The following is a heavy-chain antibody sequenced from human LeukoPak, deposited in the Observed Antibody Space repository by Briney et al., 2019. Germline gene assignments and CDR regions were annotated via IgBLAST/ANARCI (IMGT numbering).Heavy chain of an antibody. D-gene: IGHD2-15*01. CDR3: AREVVPAAPRGLYHHNYGMNV. Sequence: ASVKVSCKASGGTFSSYAISWVRQAPGRGLEWMGRIKPNSGGTNYAQNFQDRVTMTRDTSMSTVYMEVSSLTVDDTAVYYCAREVVPAAPRGLYHHNYGMNVWGPGATVTVSS. J-gene: IGHJ6*02. V-gene: IGHV1-2*02. CDR1: GGTFSSYA. CDR2: IKPNSGGT.